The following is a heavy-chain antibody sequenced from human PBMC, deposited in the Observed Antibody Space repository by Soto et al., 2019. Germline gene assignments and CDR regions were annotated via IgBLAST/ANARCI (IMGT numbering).Heavy chain of an antibody. Sequence: YWICIRQHPGKDLEWMGIIYPGDSDTRDSPSFQGQVTISADKSISTAYLQWSSLKASDTAMYYCVRHLEVIGATHDYDCLGVWGKGTTVTVSS. CDR1: YW. CDR2: IYPGDSDT. V-gene: IGHV5-51*01. CDR3: VRHLEVIGATHDYDCLGV. J-gene: IGHJ6*03. D-gene: IGHD5-12*01.